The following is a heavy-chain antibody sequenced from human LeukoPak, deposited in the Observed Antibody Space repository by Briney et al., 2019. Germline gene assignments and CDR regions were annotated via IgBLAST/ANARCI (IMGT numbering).Heavy chain of an antibody. CDR1: GGSTSGGNYY. V-gene: IGHV4-39*02. CDR3: ARLGAGPTYYDFWSGYSSFYFDY. D-gene: IGHD3-3*01. CDR2: ISSSGNT. Sequence: SETLSLTCIVSGGSTSGGNYYWGWIRRPPGKGLEWIVGISSSGNTYYNPSLKSRITISIDTSKNHFSLKLSSVTAADTAVYYCARLGAGPTYYDFWSGYSSFYFDYWGQGTLVTVSS. J-gene: IGHJ4*02.